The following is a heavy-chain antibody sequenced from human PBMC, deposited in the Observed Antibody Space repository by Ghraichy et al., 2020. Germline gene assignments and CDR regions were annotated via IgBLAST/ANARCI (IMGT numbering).Heavy chain of an antibody. Sequence: SETLSLTCAVHGASFTDDYWSWIRQAPGKGLEWIGEVNPSGSPKYNRSLASRLTISADTSQGQFSLKLRSVTDADTGVYFCARDRRGFFYGFGMDVWGPGTTVT. V-gene: IGHV4-34*01. CDR2: VNPSGSP. D-gene: IGHD3-10*01. CDR3: ARDRRGFFYGFGMDV. J-gene: IGHJ6*02. CDR1: GASFTDDY.